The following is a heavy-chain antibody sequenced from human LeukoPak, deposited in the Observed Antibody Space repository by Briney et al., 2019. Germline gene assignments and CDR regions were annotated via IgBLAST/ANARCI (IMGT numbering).Heavy chain of an antibody. CDR2: INHSGSA. CDR1: GGSFSAYY. V-gene: IGHV4-34*01. CDR3: AREKGYCSSTSCYPTRWFDP. D-gene: IGHD2-2*01. J-gene: IGHJ5*02. Sequence: PSETLSLTCAAYGGSFSAYYWTWIRQPPGKGLEWIGEINHSGSAKYNPSLKSRVTISVDKSKNQFSLKLSSVTAADTAVYYCAREKGYCSSTSCYPTRWFDPWGQGTLVTVSS.